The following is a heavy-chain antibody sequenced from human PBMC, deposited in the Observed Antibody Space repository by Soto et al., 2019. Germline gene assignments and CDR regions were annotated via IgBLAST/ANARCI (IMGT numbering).Heavy chain of an antibody. CDR3: ARGYCYGSGGWDYSFGY. V-gene: IGHV1-46*01. D-gene: IGHD3-10*01. J-gene: IGHJ4*02. CDR1: GYTFTSYY. CDR2: INPSGGSP. Sequence: QVQLVQSGAEVKKPGASVKVSCKASGYTFTSYYMHWVRQAPGQGLEWMGIINPSGGSPNSAQKFQGSVTMTRETPTSTVYMELSRLRFEETAVYYCARGYCYGSGGWDYSFGYWGPGALVNVSS.